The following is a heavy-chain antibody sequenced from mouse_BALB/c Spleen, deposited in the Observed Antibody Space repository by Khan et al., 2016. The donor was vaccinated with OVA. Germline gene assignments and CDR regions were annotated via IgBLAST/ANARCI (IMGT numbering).Heavy chain of an antibody. J-gene: IGHJ3*01. D-gene: IGHD4-1*01. CDR3: ASHLTGSFDY. V-gene: IGHV5-6*01. Sequence: EVQLVESGGDLVKPGGSLKLSCAASGFTFSSYSMSWVRQTPDKRLEWVASISSDADYTYYPDSVKGRFTISRDHAKNTLYLQMSSLKSEDTAMYYCASHLTGSFDYWGQGTLVTVSA. CDR2: ISSDADYT. CDR1: GFTFSSYS.